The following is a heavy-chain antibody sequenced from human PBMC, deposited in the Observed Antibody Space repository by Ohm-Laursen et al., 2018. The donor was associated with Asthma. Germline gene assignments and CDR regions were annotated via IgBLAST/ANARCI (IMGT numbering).Heavy chain of an antibody. V-gene: IGHV1-69*06. CDR1: GGTFSSYA. CDR3: ARDRFYSNYYYGMDV. J-gene: IGHJ6*02. CDR2: IIPIFGTA. D-gene: IGHD4-11*01. Sequence: SVKVSCKASGGTFSSYAISWVRQAPGQGLEWMGGIIPIFGTANYAQKFQGRVTITADKSTSTAYMELSSLRSEDTAVYYCARDRFYSNYYYGMDVWGQGTTVTVSS.